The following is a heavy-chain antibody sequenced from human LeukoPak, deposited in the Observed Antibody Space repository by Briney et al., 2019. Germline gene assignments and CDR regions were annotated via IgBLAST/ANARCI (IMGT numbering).Heavy chain of an antibody. CDR3: AKDSRTTYDSSWLYYFDS. CDR2: ISGSGGST. Sequence: GGSLRLSCAASGFTFSSYAMSWVRQAPGKGLEWVSVISGSGGSTYYADSVKGRFTISRDNSRNTVYLQMNSLRAEDTAVYYCAKDSRTTYDSSWLYYFDSWGQGTLVTVSS. CDR1: GFTFSSYA. V-gene: IGHV3-23*01. J-gene: IGHJ4*02. D-gene: IGHD6-13*01.